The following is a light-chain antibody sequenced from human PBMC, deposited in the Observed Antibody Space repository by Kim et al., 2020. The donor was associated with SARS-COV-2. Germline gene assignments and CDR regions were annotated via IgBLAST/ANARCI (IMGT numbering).Light chain of an antibody. J-gene: IGLJ2*01. CDR3: SSYTIGNIFVV. V-gene: IGLV2-14*04. Sequence: GHPITSSCTGISSDGYNYVSWYQQLPGKAPRLIIYDVTYRPSGISSRFSGSQSGTTASLTISGLLTEDEGDYYCSSYTIGNIFVVFGGGTKVTVL. CDR1: SSDGYNY. CDR2: DVT.